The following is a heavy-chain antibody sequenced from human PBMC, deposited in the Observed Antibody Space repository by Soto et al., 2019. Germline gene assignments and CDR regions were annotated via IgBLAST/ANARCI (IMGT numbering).Heavy chain of an antibody. Sequence: EVQLLESGGGLVQPGGSLRLSCAASGFTFNNYAMTWVRQAPGKGLEWVSAISGGGDTTSYADSVKGRFTVSRDGSKKTLYLQMSSLRAEDTALYYCAKGRGSSGRLPPRVDFWGQGTLVTVSS. D-gene: IGHD3-10*01. V-gene: IGHV3-23*01. J-gene: IGHJ4*02. CDR2: ISGGGDTT. CDR3: AKGRGSSGRLPPRVDF. CDR1: GFTFNNYA.